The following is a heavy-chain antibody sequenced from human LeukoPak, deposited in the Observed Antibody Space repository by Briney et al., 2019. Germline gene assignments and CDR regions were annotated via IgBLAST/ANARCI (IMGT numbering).Heavy chain of an antibody. CDR2: MNPNSGNT. D-gene: IGHD3-3*01. CDR3: ARGQGFWSGYDY. CDR1: GYTFTSYD. V-gene: IGHV1-8*03. Sequence: ASVKVSCKASGYTFTSYDINWVRQATGQGLEWMGWMNPNSGNTGYAQKFQGRVTITRNTSISTAYMELSSLRSEDTAVYYCARGQGFWSGYDYWGQGTLVTVSS. J-gene: IGHJ4*02.